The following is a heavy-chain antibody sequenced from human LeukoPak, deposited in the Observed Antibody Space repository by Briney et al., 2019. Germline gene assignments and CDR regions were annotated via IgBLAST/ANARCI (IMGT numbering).Heavy chain of an antibody. D-gene: IGHD6-13*01. J-gene: IGHJ4*02. Sequence: GASGKVSCKASGYTFTSYYMHWVRQAPGQGLEWMGIINPIGGSTSYAQKFQGRVTMTRDTSTSTVYMELSGLRSEDTAVYYCARGLAAAGRTIPLDYWGQGTLVTVSS. CDR1: GYTFTSYY. V-gene: IGHV1-46*01. CDR3: ARGLAAAGRTIPLDY. CDR2: INPIGGST.